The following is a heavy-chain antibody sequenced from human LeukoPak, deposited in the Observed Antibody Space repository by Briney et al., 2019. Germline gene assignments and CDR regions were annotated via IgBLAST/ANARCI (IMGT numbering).Heavy chain of an antibody. Sequence: SETLSLTCIVSGYSISSGYHWGWIRQPPGQGLEWIGSIYHSGNTYYKPSLKSRVTISVDTSKNQLSLKLTSMTAADTAVYYCAIDAAYSGYGMDVWGQGTTVTVSS. CDR2: IYHSGNT. J-gene: IGHJ6*02. CDR3: AIDAAYSGYGMDV. CDR1: GYSISSGYH. V-gene: IGHV4-38-2*02. D-gene: IGHD5-12*01.